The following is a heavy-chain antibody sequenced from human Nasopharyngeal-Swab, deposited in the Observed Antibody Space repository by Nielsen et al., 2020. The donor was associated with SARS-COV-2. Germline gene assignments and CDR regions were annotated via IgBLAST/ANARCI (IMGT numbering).Heavy chain of an antibody. Sequence: GGSLRLSCAASGFVFNHYSMNWVRQAPGKGLEWVSGINWNGGSTGYADSVKGRFTISRDNAKNSLYLQMNSLRAEDTALYYCARGWGFWSGYFLDVWGQGTTVTVSS. D-gene: IGHD3-3*01. CDR1: GFVFNHYS. V-gene: IGHV3-20*04. J-gene: IGHJ6*02. CDR2: INWNGGST. CDR3: ARGWGFWSGYFLDV.